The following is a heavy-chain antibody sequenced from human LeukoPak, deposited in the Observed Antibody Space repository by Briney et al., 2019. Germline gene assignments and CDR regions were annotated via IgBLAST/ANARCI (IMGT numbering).Heavy chain of an antibody. CDR2: VGISSGNT. CDR3: ARDHRSAFDT. J-gene: IGHJ4*02. CDR1: GFTFIDYS. Sequence: GGSLRLSCAASGFTFIDYSMTWVRQAPGKGLEGISYVGISSGNTKYADSVKGRFTISGDSAKNSVFLQMNSMPVEDTAVYYCARDHRSAFDTWGQGTLVTVS. V-gene: IGHV3-48*04.